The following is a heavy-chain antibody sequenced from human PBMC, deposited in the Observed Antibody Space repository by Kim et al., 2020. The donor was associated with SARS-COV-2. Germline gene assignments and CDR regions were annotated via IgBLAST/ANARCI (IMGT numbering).Heavy chain of an antibody. CDR1: GGSISSYY. CDR2: IYYSGST. V-gene: IGHV4-59*13. D-gene: IGHD6-19*01. CDR3: ARDGSSGWLDH. J-gene: IGHJ5*02. Sequence: SETLSLTCTVSGGSISSYYWSWIRQPPGKGLEWIGYIYYSGSTNYNPSLKSRVTISVDTSKNQFSLKLSSVTAADTAVYYCARDGSSGWLDHWGQGTLVTVSS.